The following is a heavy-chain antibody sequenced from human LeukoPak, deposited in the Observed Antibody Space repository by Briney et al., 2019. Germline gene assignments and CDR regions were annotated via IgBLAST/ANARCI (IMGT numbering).Heavy chain of an antibody. J-gene: IGHJ5*02. CDR3: ARVVYSSSGDWFDP. D-gene: IGHD6-13*01. Sequence: ASVKVSCKASGYTITGYYMHWVRQAPGQGLEWMGWINPNSGGTNNAQKFQGRVTMTRDTSISTAYMELSRLRSDDTAVYYCARVVYSSSGDWFDPWGQGTLVTVSS. CDR1: GYTITGYY. V-gene: IGHV1-2*02. CDR2: INPNSGGT.